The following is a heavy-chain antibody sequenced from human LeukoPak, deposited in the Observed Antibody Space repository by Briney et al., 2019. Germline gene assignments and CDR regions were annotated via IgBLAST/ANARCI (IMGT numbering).Heavy chain of an antibody. J-gene: IGHJ5*02. V-gene: IGHV1-18*01. Sequence: ASMKVSCKASGDTFTSDGISWVRQAPGQGLEWMARISAYNGNTNYAQKLQGRVTMTTDTSTSTAYMELRSLRSDDTAVYYCARGRLSSTSSRWFDPWGQGTLVTVSS. CDR1: GDTFTSDG. CDR3: ARGRLSSTSSRWFDP. CDR2: ISAYNGNT. D-gene: IGHD2-2*01.